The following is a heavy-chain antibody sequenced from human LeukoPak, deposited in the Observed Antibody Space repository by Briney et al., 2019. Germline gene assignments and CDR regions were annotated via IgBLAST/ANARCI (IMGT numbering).Heavy chain of an antibody. Sequence: GGSLRLSCAASGFTVSSNYMSWVRQAPGKGLEWVSYISSSSSTIYYADSVKGRFTISRDNAKNSLYLQMNSLRAEDTAVYYCARDRSQLWFRELLPLGYWGQGTLVTVSS. J-gene: IGHJ4*02. D-gene: IGHD5-18*01. V-gene: IGHV3-48*04. CDR3: ARDRSQLWFRELLPLGY. CDR1: GFTVSSNY. CDR2: ISSSSSTI.